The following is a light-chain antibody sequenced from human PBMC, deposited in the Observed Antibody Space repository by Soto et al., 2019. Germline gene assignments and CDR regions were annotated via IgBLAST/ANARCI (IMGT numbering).Light chain of an antibody. V-gene: IGKV1-5*03. CDR1: QSISAW. CDR3: QKYNSAPRT. Sequence: DIQMTQSPSTLSTSVGDRVSINCRASQSISAWLAWYQQKPGKAPRLLIYKASTLEIGVPSRFSGSGSGTEFTLTISSLQPEDVATYYCQKYNSAPRTFGQGTKVDIK. CDR2: KAS. J-gene: IGKJ1*01.